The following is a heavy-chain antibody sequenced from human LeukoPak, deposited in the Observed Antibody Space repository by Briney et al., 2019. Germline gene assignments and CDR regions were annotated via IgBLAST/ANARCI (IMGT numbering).Heavy chain of an antibody. V-gene: IGHV1-2*02. CDR2: INPNSGGT. CDR1: GYTFTGYY. Sequence: GASVKVSCKASGYTFTGYYMHWVRQAPGQGLEWMGWINPNSGGTNYAQKFQGRVTMTRDTSISTAYMELSRLRSDDTAVYYCARSSGRREFGYCSGGSCYGAAFDIWGQGTMVTVSS. J-gene: IGHJ3*02. CDR3: ARSSGRREFGYCSGGSCYGAAFDI. D-gene: IGHD2-15*01.